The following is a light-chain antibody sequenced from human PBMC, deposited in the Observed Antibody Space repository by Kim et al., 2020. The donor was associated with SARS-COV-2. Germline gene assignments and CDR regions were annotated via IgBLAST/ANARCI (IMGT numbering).Light chain of an antibody. CDR2: EDN. Sequence: KTVTSSCTGSSGSIATNYGKWYQQRPGSAPTTVIYEDNQSPSGVPDRFSGSIDRSANSASLTISGLKTEDEADYYCQSYDSSNHVVFGGGTQLTVL. J-gene: IGLJ2*01. CDR3: QSYDSSNHVV. V-gene: IGLV6-57*02. CDR1: SGSIATNY.